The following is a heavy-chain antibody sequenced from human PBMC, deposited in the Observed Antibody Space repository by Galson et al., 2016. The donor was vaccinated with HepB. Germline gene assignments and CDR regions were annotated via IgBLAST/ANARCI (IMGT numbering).Heavy chain of an antibody. J-gene: IGHJ3*02. Sequence: SLRLSCAASGFIFSTYGMHWVRQAPGKGLEWVAVIWYDGSTKYYADSVKGRFTISRDTSKNTLYLQMNSLRAEDTAVYYCVRIWSSGSGWAFDIWGQGTMVTVSS. V-gene: IGHV3-33*01. CDR1: GFIFSTYG. CDR3: VRIWSSGSGWAFDI. D-gene: IGHD6-19*01. CDR2: IWYDGSTK.